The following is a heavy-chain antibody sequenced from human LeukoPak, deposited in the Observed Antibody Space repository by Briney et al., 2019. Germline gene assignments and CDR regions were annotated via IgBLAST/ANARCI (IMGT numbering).Heavy chain of an antibody. CDR2: IYYSGYT. J-gene: IGHJ5*02. CDR3: ARHAIYSGGYSYWFDP. CDR1: GGSISSYY. V-gene: IGHV4-59*08. D-gene: IGHD1-26*01. Sequence: SETLSLTCTVSGGSISSYYWSWLRQPPGKGLEWIAYIYYSGYTNYIPSLKSRASISVDTSKNLCSLRLSSVTAADTAVYYCARHAIYSGGYSYWFDPWGLGTLVTVSS.